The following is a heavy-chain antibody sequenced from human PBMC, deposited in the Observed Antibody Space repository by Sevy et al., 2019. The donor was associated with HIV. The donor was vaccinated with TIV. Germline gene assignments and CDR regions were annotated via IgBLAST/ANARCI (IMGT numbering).Heavy chain of an antibody. V-gene: IGHV4-34*01. CDR1: GGSFSGYY. CDR3: ARERAGYCSSTSCYKRKNNRDYYYYMDV. Sequence: SETLSLTCAVYGGSFSGYYWSWIRQPPGKGLEWIGEINHSGSTNYNPSLKSRVTISVDTSKNQFSLKLSSVTAADTAVYYCARERAGYCSSTSCYKRKNNRDYYYYMDVWGKGTTVTVSS. D-gene: IGHD2-2*03. J-gene: IGHJ6*03. CDR2: INHSGST.